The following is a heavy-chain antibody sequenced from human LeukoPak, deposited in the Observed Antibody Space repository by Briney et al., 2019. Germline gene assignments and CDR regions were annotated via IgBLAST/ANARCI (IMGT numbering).Heavy chain of an antibody. CDR1: GFSFSRND. D-gene: IGHD2/OR15-2a*01. CDR3: VKSGTLEYPHYYSYMDV. CDR2: ISEDGHSK. J-gene: IGHJ6*03. Sequence: GGSLRLSCAASGFSFSRNDMHWVRQAPGKGLEWVAFISEDGHSKYYADSVKGRFTISRDSSKNTLYLQMNRLRPEDTALYYCVKSGTLEYPHYYSYMDVWGKGTTVTVSS. V-gene: IGHV3-30*18.